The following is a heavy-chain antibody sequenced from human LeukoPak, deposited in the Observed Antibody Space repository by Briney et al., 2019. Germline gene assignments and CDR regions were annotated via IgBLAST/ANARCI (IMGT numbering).Heavy chain of an antibody. CDR3: AKEVRDYYDSSGYNDY. CDR1: GYTFTGYY. D-gene: IGHD3-22*01. J-gene: IGHJ4*02. V-gene: IGHV1-2*02. CDR2: INPNSGDT. Sequence: GASVKVSCKASGYTFTGYYMHWVRQAPGQGLEWMGWINPNSGDTNYAQKFQGRVTMTRDTSSSTAYMDLSRLRSDDTAVYYCAKEVRDYYDSSGYNDYWGQGTLVTVSS.